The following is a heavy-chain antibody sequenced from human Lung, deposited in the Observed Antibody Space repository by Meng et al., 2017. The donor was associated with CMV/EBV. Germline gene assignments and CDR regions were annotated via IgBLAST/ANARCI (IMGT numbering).Heavy chain of an antibody. CDR2: IKQDGSEK. V-gene: IGHV3-7*03. Sequence: GGSLRLXCAASGFTFSSFWMSWVRRAPGKGLEWVANIKQDGSEKYYVDSVKGRFTVSRDSATNSLYLQMNSLRAEDTAVYFCARVFDAFDSRNGPRSVWGQGTXVTGAS. J-gene: IGHJ1*01. CDR3: ARVFDAFDSRNGPRSV. CDR1: GFTFSSFW. D-gene: IGHD3-3*01.